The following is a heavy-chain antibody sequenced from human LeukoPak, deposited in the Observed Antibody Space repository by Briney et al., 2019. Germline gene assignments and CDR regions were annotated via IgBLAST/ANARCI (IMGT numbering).Heavy chain of an antibody. J-gene: IGHJ4*02. CDR1: GYTFTSYG. Sequence: GASVKVSCKASGYTFTSYGISWVRQAPGQGLEWMGWISAYNGNTNYAQKLQGRVTMTTDTSTSTAHMELRSLRSDDTAVYYCAREGPPVWRRIAAAQGIDYWGQGTLVTVSS. V-gene: IGHV1-18*01. D-gene: IGHD6-13*01. CDR2: ISAYNGNT. CDR3: AREGPPVWRRIAAAQGIDY.